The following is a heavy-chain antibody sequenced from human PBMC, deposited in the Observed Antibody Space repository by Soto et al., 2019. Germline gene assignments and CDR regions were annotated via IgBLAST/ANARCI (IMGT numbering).Heavy chain of an antibody. V-gene: IGHV1-18*01. D-gene: IGHD3-9*01. CDR2: ISAYNGNT. J-gene: IGHJ4*02. Sequence: QVQLVQSGAEVKKPGASVKVSCKASGYTFTSYGISWVRQAPGQGLEWMGWISAYNGNTNDAQKLQGGVTMTTDTSPSPAYMELRSLGSDDTAVYYCAVLRYFGWFLSTHFGYWGQGTLVTVSS. CDR1: GYTFTSYG. CDR3: AVLRYFGWFLSTHFGY.